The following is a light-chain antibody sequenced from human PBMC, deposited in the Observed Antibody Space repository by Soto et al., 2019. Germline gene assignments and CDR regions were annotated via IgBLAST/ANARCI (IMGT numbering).Light chain of an antibody. J-gene: IGKJ5*01. Sequence: EIVLTQSPVTLSLSPGDRATLSCRASQTVSTYLAWYQQKPAQAPRLLIYDASNRATGIPARFSGSGSGTDFTLTISSLEPEDFAVFYCQQRNNWPPDITFGQRTRLDIK. CDR3: QQRNNWPPDIT. CDR2: DAS. V-gene: IGKV3-11*01. CDR1: QTVSTY.